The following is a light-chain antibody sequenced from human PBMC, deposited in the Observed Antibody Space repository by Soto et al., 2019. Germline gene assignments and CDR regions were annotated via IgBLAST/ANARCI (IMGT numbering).Light chain of an antibody. V-gene: IGKV3-20*01. CDR3: QDYSSSRT. Sequence: EIVLTQSPGTLSLSPGEIATLSCRASQSVSSSYLAWYQQKPGQAPRLLIYGASSRATGIPDRFSGSGSGTDFTLTISRLEPEDFAVYFCQDYSSSRTFDQGTRVEIK. CDR1: QSVSSSY. J-gene: IGKJ1*01. CDR2: GAS.